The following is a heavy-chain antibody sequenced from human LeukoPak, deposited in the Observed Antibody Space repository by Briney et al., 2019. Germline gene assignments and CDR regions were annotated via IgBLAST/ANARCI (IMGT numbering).Heavy chain of an antibody. CDR3: ARTHSSSWYPADY. D-gene: IGHD6-13*01. CDR1: GYTFTSYA. CDR2: INAGNGNT. Sequence: ASVKVSCKASGYTFTSYAMHWVRRAPGQRLEWMGWINAGNGNTKYSQKFQGRVTITRDTSASTAYMELSSLRSEDTAVYYCARTHSSSWYPADYWGQGTLVTVSS. J-gene: IGHJ4*02. V-gene: IGHV1-3*01.